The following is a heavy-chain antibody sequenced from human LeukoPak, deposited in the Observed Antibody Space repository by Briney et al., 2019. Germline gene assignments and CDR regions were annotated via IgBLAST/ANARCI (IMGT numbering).Heavy chain of an antibody. J-gene: IGHJ4*02. V-gene: IGHV4-39*02. CDR2: IYYSGST. Sequence: SETLSLTCTVSGGSISSYYWSWIRQPPGKGLEWIGSIYYSGSTYYNPSLKSRVTISVDTSKNQFSLKLSSVTAADTAVYYCAREEGHLYYFDYWGQGTLVTVSS. CDR3: AREEGHLYYFDY. CDR1: GGSISSYY.